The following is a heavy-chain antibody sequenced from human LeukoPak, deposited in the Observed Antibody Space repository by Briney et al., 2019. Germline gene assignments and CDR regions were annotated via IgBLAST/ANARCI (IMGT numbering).Heavy chain of an antibody. CDR1: GFIFSSYS. J-gene: IGHJ6*02. Sequence: GSLRLSCAASGFIFSSYSMSWVRQAPGKGLEWVSVITGSGGNTYYADSVKGRFTTSKDNSKNTVYLQMSSLRVDDTAVYYCAKAASSSWPSYYYGMDVWGQGTTVTVSS. CDR3: AKAASSSWPSYYYGMDV. CDR2: ITGSGGNT. D-gene: IGHD6-13*01. V-gene: IGHV3-23*01.